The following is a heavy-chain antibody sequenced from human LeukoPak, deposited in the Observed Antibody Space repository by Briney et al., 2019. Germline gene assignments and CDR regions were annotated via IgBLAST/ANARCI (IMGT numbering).Heavy chain of an antibody. J-gene: IGHJ4*02. CDR2: ISYDGSNK. Sequence: PGGSLRLSCVASAFTFNNYWMHWVRQAPGKGLEWVAVISYDGSNKYYADSVKGRFTISRDNSKNTLYLQMNSLRAEDTAVYYCARAHMIVVVTPGYWGQGTLVTVSS. CDR1: AFTFNNYW. D-gene: IGHD3-22*01. V-gene: IGHV3-30-3*01. CDR3: ARAHMIVVVTPGY.